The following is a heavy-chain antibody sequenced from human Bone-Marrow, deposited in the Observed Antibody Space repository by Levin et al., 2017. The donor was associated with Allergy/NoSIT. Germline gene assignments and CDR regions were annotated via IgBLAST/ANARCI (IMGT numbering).Heavy chain of an antibody. V-gene: IGHV6-1*01. CDR3: VRDVGFDFDY. CDR1: GDTVFSNIAA. CDR2: TYFRSKWYN. Sequence: LRLSCAISGDTVFSNIAAWNWIRQSPSRGLEWLGRTYFRSKWYNDYAVSVKSRIAINPDTSKNQFSLHLNSVTPEDTAVYYCVRDVGFDFDYWGQGTLVTVSS. J-gene: IGHJ4*02.